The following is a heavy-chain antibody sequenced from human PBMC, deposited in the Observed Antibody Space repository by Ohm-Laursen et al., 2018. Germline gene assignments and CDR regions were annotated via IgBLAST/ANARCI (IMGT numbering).Heavy chain of an antibody. V-gene: IGHV3-23*01. Sequence: SLRLSCAAPGFTFNNYALSWVRQAPGKGLEWVSTISGSGGTTYYADSVRGRFTISRDNSKNTLYMQMNSLRAEDTAVYYCAKNSMVVSGDFEHWGQGTLITVSS. D-gene: IGHD5/OR15-5a*01. CDR2: ISGSGGTT. J-gene: IGHJ4*02. CDR1: GFTFNNYA. CDR3: AKNSMVVSGDFEH.